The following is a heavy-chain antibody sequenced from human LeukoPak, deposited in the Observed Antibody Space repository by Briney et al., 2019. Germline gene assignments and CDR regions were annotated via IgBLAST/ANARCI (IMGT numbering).Heavy chain of an antibody. J-gene: IGHJ4*02. CDR1: GFTFSSYS. V-gene: IGHV3-21*01. CDR2: TSSSSNYI. Sequence: GGSLRLSCAASGFTFSSYSMNWVRQAPGKGLEWVSSTSSSSNYIYYADSVKGRFTISRDNAKNSLYLQMNSLRAEDTAVYYCAKDRSSGWVFDYWGQGTLVTVSS. D-gene: IGHD6-19*01. CDR3: AKDRSSGWVFDY.